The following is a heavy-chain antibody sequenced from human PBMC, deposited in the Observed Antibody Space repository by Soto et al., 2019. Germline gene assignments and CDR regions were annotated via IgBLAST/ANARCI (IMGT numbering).Heavy chain of an antibody. CDR3: ARNCGGDCYSHYYYYMDV. D-gene: IGHD2-21*01. CDR2: ISSSSSTI. CDR1: GFTFSSYS. J-gene: IGHJ6*03. Sequence: GGSLRLSCAASGFTFSSYSMNWVRQAPGKGLEWVSYISSSSSTIYYADSVKGRFTISRDNAKNSLYLQMNSLRAEDTAVYYCARNCGGDCYSHYYYYMDVWGKGTTVTVAS. V-gene: IGHV3-48*01.